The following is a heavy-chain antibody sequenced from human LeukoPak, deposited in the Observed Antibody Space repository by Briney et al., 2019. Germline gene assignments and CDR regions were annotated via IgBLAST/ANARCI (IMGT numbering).Heavy chain of an antibody. D-gene: IGHD3-10*01. CDR3: ASSPLWSRRFDY. J-gene: IGHJ4*02. CDR1: GFTFSSYA. V-gene: IGHV3-23*01. CDR2: ISGSGGST. Sequence: GGSLRLSCAASGFTFSSYAMSWVRQAPGKGLEWVSAISGSGGSTYYADSVKGRFTISRDNSKNTLYLQMNSLRAEDTAVYYCASSPLWSRRFDYWGQGTLVTVSS.